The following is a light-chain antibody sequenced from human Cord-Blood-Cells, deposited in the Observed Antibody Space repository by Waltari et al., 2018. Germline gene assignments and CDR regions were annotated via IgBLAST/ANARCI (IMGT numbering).Light chain of an antibody. V-gene: IGKV2-30*01. CDR3: MQGTHWALT. CDR2: KVS. CDR1: QSLVDSDGNTY. J-gene: IGKJ4*01. Sequence: DVVMPQSQLTLPVTLEQPASITCRSGQSLVDSDGNTYLNWFPQRPGQSPRRLIYKVSNRDSGVPDRFSGSGSGTDFTLKSSRVEAEDVGVYYCMQGTHWALTFGGGTKVEIK.